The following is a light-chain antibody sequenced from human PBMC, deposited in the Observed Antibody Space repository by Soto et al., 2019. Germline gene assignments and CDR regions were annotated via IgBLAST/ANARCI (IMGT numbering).Light chain of an antibody. J-gene: IGLJ2*01. V-gene: IGLV2-8*01. CDR1: SSDVGGYNY. CDR3: SSYAGSNTVV. Sequence: QSALTQPPSASGSPGQSVTISCTGTSSDVGGYNYVSWYQQQSGKAPKLMIYEVSKRPSGVPDRFSGSKSGNTASLTVSGLQAEDEADYYCSSYAGSNTVVFGGVTKLTVL. CDR2: EVS.